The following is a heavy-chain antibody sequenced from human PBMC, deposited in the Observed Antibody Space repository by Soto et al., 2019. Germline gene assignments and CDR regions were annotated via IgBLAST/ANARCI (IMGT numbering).Heavy chain of an antibody. CDR1: GGSISSGDY. J-gene: IGHJ4*02. CDR3: ARTKYHYDSTAYIFDY. Sequence: PSETLSLTCTVSGGSISSGDYWSWIRQPPGKGLEWIGYIYHSGGPYYNPSLNSRATMSVDTSRNQFSLKLSSVSAADTAVYYCARTKYHYDSTAYIFDYWGQGALVTVSS. CDR2: IYHSGGP. V-gene: IGHV4-30-4*01. D-gene: IGHD3-22*01.